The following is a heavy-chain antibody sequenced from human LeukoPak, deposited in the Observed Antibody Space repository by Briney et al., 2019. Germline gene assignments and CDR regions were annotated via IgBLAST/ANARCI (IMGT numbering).Heavy chain of an antibody. CDR2: INPSGGST. Sequence: ASVKVSCKASGYTFTSYYMHWVRQAPGQGLEWMGIINPSGGSTSYAQKFQGRVTMTRDTSTSTVYMELSSLRSEDTAVYYCASDRVRGAIYYYYYYGMDVWGQGTTVTVSS. D-gene: IGHD3-10*01. J-gene: IGHJ6*02. CDR1: GYTFTSYY. CDR3: ASDRVRGAIYYYYYYGMDV. V-gene: IGHV1-46*01.